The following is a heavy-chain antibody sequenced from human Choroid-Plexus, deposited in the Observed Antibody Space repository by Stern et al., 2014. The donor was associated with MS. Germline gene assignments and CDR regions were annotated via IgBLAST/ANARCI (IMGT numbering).Heavy chain of an antibody. Sequence: VQLVESGGGVVQPGGPLRLSCVASGFTFGSCAMHWVRQAPGKGLERVAGVSYDGSNKYYADSVKGRFTISRDNSQNTLYMQMSSLRPEDTAVYYCAKDRQYLTYFFDHWGQGSLVTVSS. CDR3: AKDRQYLTYFFDH. J-gene: IGHJ5*02. D-gene: IGHD2/OR15-2a*01. CDR1: GFTFGSCA. CDR2: VSYDGSNK. V-gene: IGHV3-30*18.